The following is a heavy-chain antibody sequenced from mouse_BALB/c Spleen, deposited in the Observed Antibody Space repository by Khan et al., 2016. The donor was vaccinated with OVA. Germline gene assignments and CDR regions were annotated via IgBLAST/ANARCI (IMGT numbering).Heavy chain of an antibody. CDR2: IWSAGST. D-gene: IGHD2-4*01. V-gene: IGHV2-2*02. J-gene: IGHJ3*01. CDR3: ARRGYDYGRGALFAY. Sequence: QVQLKQSGPGLVQPSQSLSITCTVSGFSLTNYSVHWVRQSPGKGLEWLGVIWSAGSTDYNAAFISRLTIRKDHSRSQVFFKMNSLQPNDTAKYYWARRGYDYGRGALFAYWGQGTLVTVSA. CDR1: GFSLTNYS.